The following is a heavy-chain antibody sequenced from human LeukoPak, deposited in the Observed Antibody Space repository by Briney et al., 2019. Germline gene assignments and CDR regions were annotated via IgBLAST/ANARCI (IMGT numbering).Heavy chain of an antibody. CDR1: GYTFTNYD. CDR2: MNPNSGAT. CDR3: ARWWVRGIRSSYFDY. J-gene: IGHJ4*02. D-gene: IGHD6-6*01. V-gene: IGHV1-8*01. Sequence: GPSVKVSCKASGYTFTNYDFNWVRQATGQGLEGMGWMNPNSGATGYAQKFQGRVTMTRDTSINTAHKARSSLRSEDTVVYYCARWWVRGIRSSYFDYWGQGPLDTVSS.